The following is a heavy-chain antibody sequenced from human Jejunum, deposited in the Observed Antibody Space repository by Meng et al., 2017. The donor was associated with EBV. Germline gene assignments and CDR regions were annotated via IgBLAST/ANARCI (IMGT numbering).Heavy chain of an antibody. D-gene: IGHD4-17*01. CDR2: IYHVGST. V-gene: IGHV4-30-2*01. CDR1: GDSINRGAYL. Sequence: VRQYGPGMGSPSQPLSCHSAVFGDSINRGAYLWNCVRQPPGKGLEWIGNIYHVGSTYYNPYLKSRVTISVDRSKTQFSLKLTSVTAADTAVYYCARGGPDFGDYVPFDYWGQGTLVTVSS. J-gene: IGHJ4*02. CDR3: ARGGPDFGDYVPFDY.